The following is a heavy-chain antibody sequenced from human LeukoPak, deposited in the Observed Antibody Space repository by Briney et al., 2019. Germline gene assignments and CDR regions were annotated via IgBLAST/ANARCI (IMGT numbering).Heavy chain of an antibody. CDR1: GFTFDDYA. CDR2: ISWDGGST. J-gene: IGHJ6*03. CDR3: AKEGVATSTAYYYYYMDV. D-gene: IGHD5-12*01. V-gene: IGHV3-43D*03. Sequence: GGSLRLSCAASGFTFDDYAMHWVRQAPGKGLEWVSLISWDGGSTYYADSAKGRFTISRDNSKNSLYLQMNSLRAEDTALYYCAKEGVATSTAYYYYYMDVWGKGTTVTVSS.